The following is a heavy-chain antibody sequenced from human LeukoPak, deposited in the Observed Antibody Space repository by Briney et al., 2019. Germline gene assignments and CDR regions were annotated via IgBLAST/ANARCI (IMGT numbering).Heavy chain of an antibody. D-gene: IGHD2-15*01. J-gene: IGHJ5*02. CDR3: ARGRTRRDCSGGSCLNWFDP. CDR1: GGSISSYY. Sequence: SETLSLTCTVSGGSISSYYWSWIRQPAGKGLEWIGRIYTSGSTNYNPSLKSRVTISVDTSKNQFSLKLSSVTAADTAVYYCARGRTRRDCSGGSCLNWFDPWGQGTLVTVSS. CDR2: IYTSGST. V-gene: IGHV4-4*07.